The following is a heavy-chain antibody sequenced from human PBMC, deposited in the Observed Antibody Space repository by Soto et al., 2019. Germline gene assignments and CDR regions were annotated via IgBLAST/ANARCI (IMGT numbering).Heavy chain of an antibody. V-gene: IGHV3-30-3*01. CDR1: GFAFNTYA. Sequence: QVQLMESGGGVVQPGRSLRLSCAASGFAFNTYAMHWVRQAPGKGLEWVAVISYGGNKKYYANSVKGRFTISRDNSKNALYLQMNSLRPEDTAVYYCARVYGDYSSVFDSWGQGTLVTVSS. CDR2: ISYGGNKK. CDR3: ARVYGDYSSVFDS. D-gene: IGHD4-17*01. J-gene: IGHJ4*02.